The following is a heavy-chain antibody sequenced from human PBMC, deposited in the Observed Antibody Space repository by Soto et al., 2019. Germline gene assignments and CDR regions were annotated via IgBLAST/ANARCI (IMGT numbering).Heavy chain of an antibody. D-gene: IGHD6-13*01. J-gene: IGHJ6*02. CDR1: GFTFSSYG. Sequence: QVQLVESGGGVVQPGRSLRLSCAASGFTFSSYGMHWVRQAPGKGLEWVAVISYDGSNKYYADSVKGRFTISRDNCKTARYLQSNSRRAEDTAVCYWAKGSRAGTSFYYYCGMDVWGQGTTVTVSS. CDR2: ISYDGSNK. CDR3: AKGSRAGTSFYYYCGMDV. V-gene: IGHV3-30*18.